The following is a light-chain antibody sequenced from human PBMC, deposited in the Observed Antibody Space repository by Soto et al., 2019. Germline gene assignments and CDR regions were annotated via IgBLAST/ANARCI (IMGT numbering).Light chain of an antibody. Sequence: DIVMTQSPDSLAVYLGERATITCTSSQSVLYSSNNKNCLAWFQKKPGQPPKLLIFWASTREFGVPDRFSGSGSGTDFTLTISSLQPEDVAVYYCQQYSSIPITFGQGTRLEIK. J-gene: IGKJ5*01. V-gene: IGKV4-1*01. CDR2: WAS. CDR1: QSVLYSSNNKNC. CDR3: QQYSSIPIT.